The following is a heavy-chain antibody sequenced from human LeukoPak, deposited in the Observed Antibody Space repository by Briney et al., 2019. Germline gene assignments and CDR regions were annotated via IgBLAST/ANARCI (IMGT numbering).Heavy chain of an antibody. CDR2: ISGRGDTT. CDR1: GFTFSSYA. CDR3: AKHKENYGDSCLDDY. D-gene: IGHD4-17*01. V-gene: IGHV3-23*01. J-gene: IGHJ4*02. Sequence: GSLRLSCAASGFTFSSYAMSWVRQASGKGLEWVSVISGRGDTTHYADSVKGRFTISRDNSKNTLYVQLNSLRVEDTAVYFCAKHKENYGDSCLDDYWGQGTLVTVSS.